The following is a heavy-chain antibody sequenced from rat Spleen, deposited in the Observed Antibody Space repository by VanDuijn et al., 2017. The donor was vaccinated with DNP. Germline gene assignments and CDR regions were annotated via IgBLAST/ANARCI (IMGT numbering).Heavy chain of an antibody. Sequence: EVPLVESGGDLVLPGRSLELSCRASGFTFSYYWMTWIRQVPGKGLEWIASITSGVGSTSYPDSVKGRFTISRDDARNTLYLQMNSLRSEDTATYYCARVGDLHDGGSGDALDAWGQGTSVTVSS. CDR1: GFTFSYYW. V-gene: IGHV5-31*01. J-gene: IGHJ4*01. CDR2: ITSGVGST. D-gene: IGHD1-12*02. CDR3: ARVGDLHDGGSGDALDA.